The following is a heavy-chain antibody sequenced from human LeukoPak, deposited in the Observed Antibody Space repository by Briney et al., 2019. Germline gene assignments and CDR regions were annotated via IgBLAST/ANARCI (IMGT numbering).Heavy chain of an antibody. V-gene: IGHV1-18*01. D-gene: IGHD3-10*01. J-gene: IGHJ5*02. CDR1: GYTFTSYG. CDR2: ISAYNGNT. CDR3: ARVNYYGSGSYYKTPHRWFDP. Sequence: ASVKVSCKASGYTFTSYGISWVRQAPGQGLEWMGWISAYNGNTNYAQKLQGRVTMTTDTSTSTAYMELSRLRSDDTAVYYCARVNYYGSGSYYKTPHRWFDPWGQGTLVTVSS.